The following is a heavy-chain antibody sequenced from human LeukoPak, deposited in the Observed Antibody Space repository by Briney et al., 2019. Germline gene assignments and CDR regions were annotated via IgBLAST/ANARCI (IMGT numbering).Heavy chain of an antibody. Sequence: ASVKVSCKASGYTFTDHDINWVRQATGQGLEWMGWMNPNSGNTGYAQKFQGRVTMTRDTSETTAYMELTSLRSEDTAVYYCARNPLQFFDWLLSGVDALDFWGQGTSVIVSS. CDR1: GYTFTDHD. J-gene: IGHJ3*01. V-gene: IGHV1-8*01. CDR3: ARNPLQFFDWLLSGVDALDF. D-gene: IGHD3-9*01. CDR2: MNPNSGNT.